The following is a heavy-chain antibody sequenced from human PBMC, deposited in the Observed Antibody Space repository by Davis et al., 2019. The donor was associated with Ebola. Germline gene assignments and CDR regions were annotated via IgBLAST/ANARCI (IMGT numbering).Heavy chain of an antibody. V-gene: IGHV1-2*02. D-gene: IGHD3-10*01. J-gene: IGHJ5*02. CDR1: GYSFIGYY. CDR2: INPNSGDT. CDR3: AREIWFGENWIDP. Sequence: VKVSCKASGYSFIGYYIHWMRQAPGQGLEWMGWINPNSGDTNYAQTFRGRVTMTRDTSLSTAYMELNSLRRDDTAVYYCAREIWFGENWIDPWGQGTLVTVSS.